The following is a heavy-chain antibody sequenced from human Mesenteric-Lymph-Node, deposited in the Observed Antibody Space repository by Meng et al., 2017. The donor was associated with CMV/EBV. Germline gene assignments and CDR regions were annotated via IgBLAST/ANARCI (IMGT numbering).Heavy chain of an antibody. Sequence: GESLKISCAASGFTFSSFPMHWVRQAPGKGLEWVSVVSYDGSDKYYVDSVKGRFTISRDNSKNTLYLQMNSLRAEDTAVYYCAKDWGSGWYKGNYWYFDLWGRGTLVTVSS. CDR2: VSYDGSDK. CDR1: GFTFSSFP. J-gene: IGHJ2*01. V-gene: IGHV3-30*04. CDR3: AKDWGSGWYKGNYWYFDL. D-gene: IGHD6-19*01.